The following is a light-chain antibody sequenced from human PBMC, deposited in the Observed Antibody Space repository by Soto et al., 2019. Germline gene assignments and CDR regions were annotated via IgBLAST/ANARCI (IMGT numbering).Light chain of an antibody. V-gene: IGKV1-27*01. CDR2: AAS. J-gene: IGKJ4*01. Sequence: DIQLTQSPSSLSASVGERATLTCRASQGISSHLAWYQQKPGQVPKLLIYAASTLQSGVPSRFSGSGSGADFTLTVSSLQPEYVATYYCQNCNSAPLTFGGGTKVEIK. CDR1: QGISSH. CDR3: QNCNSAPLT.